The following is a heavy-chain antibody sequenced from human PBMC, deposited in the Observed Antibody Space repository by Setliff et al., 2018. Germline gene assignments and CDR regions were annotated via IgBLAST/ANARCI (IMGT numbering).Heavy chain of an antibody. CDR2: XXXXXXX. J-gene: IGHJ4*02. CDR1: GYSISSGYY. CDR3: ARLRSEPAEGY. D-gene: IGHD2-2*01. V-gene: IGHV4-38-2*02. Sequence: PSETLSLTCTVSGYSISSGYYWGWIRQPPGXXXXXXXXXXXXXXXXXXXXLXXXXXISVDTSKNQFFLKLSSVTAADTAVYYCARLRSEPAEGYWGQGTLVTVSS.